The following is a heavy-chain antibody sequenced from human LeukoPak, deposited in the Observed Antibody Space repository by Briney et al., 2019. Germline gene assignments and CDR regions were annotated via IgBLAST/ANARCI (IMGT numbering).Heavy chain of an antibody. V-gene: IGHV4-30-4*01. CDR1: GASINTSDYY. D-gene: IGHD2-21*01. J-gene: IGHJ1*01. Sequence: PSETLSLTCVLSGASINTSDYYCNWIRQPPGKGLEWIGYIYYSGSTFYNPSLKSRVTLSEDTSKNQFSVKLSSVTAADTGVYYCAIGRGRGFLQHWGQGTLVTVSS. CDR2: IYYSGST. CDR3: AIGRGRGFLQH.